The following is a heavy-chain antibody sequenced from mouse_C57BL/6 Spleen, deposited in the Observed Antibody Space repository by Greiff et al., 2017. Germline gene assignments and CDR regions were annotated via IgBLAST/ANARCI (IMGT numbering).Heavy chain of an antibody. Sequence: EVKLVESEGGLVQPGSSMKLSCTASGFTFSDYYMAWVRQVPEKGLEWVANINYDGSSTYYLDSLKSRFIISRDNAKNILYLQMSSLKSEDTATYYCAREELGGHFDYWGQGTTLTVSS. J-gene: IGHJ2*01. CDR3: AREELGGHFDY. CDR1: GFTFSDYY. D-gene: IGHD4-1*01. V-gene: IGHV5-16*01. CDR2: INYDGSST.